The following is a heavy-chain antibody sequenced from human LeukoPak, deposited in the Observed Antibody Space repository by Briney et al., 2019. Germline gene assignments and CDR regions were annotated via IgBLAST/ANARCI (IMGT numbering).Heavy chain of an antibody. CDR1: GYTFTSYG. V-gene: IGHV1-18*01. J-gene: IGHJ4*02. Sequence: ASVKVSCEASGYTFTSYGISWVRQAPGQGREWMGWISAYNGNTNYAQKLQGRVTMTADTSTSTAYMEMRSLRADDTAVYYCARDGFRRDGYNSGLDYWGQGTLVTVSS. D-gene: IGHD5-24*01. CDR3: ARDGFRRDGYNSGLDY. CDR2: ISAYNGNT.